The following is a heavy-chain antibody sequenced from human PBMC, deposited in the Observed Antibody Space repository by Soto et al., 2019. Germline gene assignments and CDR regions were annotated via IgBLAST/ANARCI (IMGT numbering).Heavy chain of an antibody. CDR1: GGSISSGDYY. D-gene: IGHD3-3*01. CDR2: IYYSGST. CDR3: ARGVTETIFGVFSRYYFDY. V-gene: IGHV4-30-4*01. Sequence: SETLSLTCTVSGGSISSGDYYWSWIRQPPGKGLEWIGYIYYSGSTYYNPSLKSRVTISVDTSKNQFSLKLSSVTAADTAVYYCARGVTETIFGVFSRYYFDYWGQGTLVTVSS. J-gene: IGHJ4*02.